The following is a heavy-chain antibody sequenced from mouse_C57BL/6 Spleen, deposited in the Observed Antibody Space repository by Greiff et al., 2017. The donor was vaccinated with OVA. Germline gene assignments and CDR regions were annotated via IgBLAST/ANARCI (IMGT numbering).Heavy chain of an antibody. Sequence: EVKLMESGGGLVKPGGSLKLSCAASGFTFSDYGMHWVRQAPEKGLEWVAYISSGSSTIYYADTVKGRFTISRDNAKNTLFLQMTSLRSEDTAMYYCARAYSNYPSWFAYWGQGTLVTVSA. J-gene: IGHJ3*01. CDR2: ISSGSSTI. CDR3: ARAYSNYPSWFAY. V-gene: IGHV5-17*01. D-gene: IGHD2-5*01. CDR1: GFTFSDYG.